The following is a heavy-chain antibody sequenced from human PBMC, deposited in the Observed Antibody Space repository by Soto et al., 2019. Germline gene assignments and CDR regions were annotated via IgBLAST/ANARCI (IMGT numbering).Heavy chain of an antibody. Sequence: ASVKVSCKASGYTFTSYAMHWLRQAPGQRLEWMGWINAGNGNTKYSQKFQGRVTITRDTSASTAYMELSSLRSEDTAVYYCARGGNGYSYGYYYYYGMDVWGQGTTVTVSS. CDR3: ARGGNGYSYGYYYYYGMDV. CDR2: INAGNGNT. V-gene: IGHV1-3*01. J-gene: IGHJ6*02. CDR1: GYTFTSYA. D-gene: IGHD5-18*01.